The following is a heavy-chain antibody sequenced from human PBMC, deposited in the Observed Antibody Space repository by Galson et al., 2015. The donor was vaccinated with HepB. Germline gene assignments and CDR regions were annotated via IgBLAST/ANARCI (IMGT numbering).Heavy chain of an antibody. D-gene: IGHD3-22*01. Sequence: SVKVSCKASGYTFTSYGISWVRQAPGQGLEWMGWISAYNGNTNYAQKLQGRVTMTTDTSTSTAYMELRSLRSDDTAVYYCARDQRMIVVVRSGAFDIWGQGTMVTVSS. V-gene: IGHV1-18*01. CDR3: ARDQRMIVVVRSGAFDI. J-gene: IGHJ3*02. CDR2: ISAYNGNT. CDR1: GYTFTSYG.